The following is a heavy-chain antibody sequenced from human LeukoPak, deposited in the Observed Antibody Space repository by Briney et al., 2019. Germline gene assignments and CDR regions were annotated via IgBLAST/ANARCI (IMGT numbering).Heavy chain of an antibody. Sequence: PSQTLSLTCTVSGGSISSGSYYWSWIRQPAGKGLEWIGRIYTSGSTNYNPSLKSRVTISVDTSKNQFSLKLSSVTAADTAVYYCASSSGVVVPANYYMDVWGKGATVTVSS. V-gene: IGHV4-61*02. CDR3: ASSSGVVVPANYYMDV. D-gene: IGHD2-2*01. J-gene: IGHJ6*03. CDR1: GGSISSGSYY. CDR2: IYTSGST.